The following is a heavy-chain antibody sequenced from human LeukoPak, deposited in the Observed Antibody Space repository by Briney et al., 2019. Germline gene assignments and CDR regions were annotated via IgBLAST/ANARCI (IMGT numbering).Heavy chain of an antibody. CDR3: ARPGTRYSSGWYDY. Sequence: ASVKVSCKASGYTFTGYYMHWVRQAPGQGLEWMGWINPNSGGTNYAQKFQGRVTMTRDTSISTAYMELSRLRSDDTAVNYCARPGTRYSSGWYDYWGQGTLVTVSS. CDR2: INPNSGGT. D-gene: IGHD6-19*01. CDR1: GYTFTGYY. V-gene: IGHV1-2*02. J-gene: IGHJ4*02.